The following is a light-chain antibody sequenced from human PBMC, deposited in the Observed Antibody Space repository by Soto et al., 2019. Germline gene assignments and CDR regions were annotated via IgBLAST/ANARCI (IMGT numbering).Light chain of an antibody. V-gene: IGLV4-60*02. CDR2: LEGSGSY. J-gene: IGLJ2*01. CDR3: ETWDINTHVV. Sequence: QSVLTQSSSASASLGSSGKLTCTLSSGHSSYIIAWHQQQPGKDPRYLMTLEGSGSYNKGSGVHDRFSGSSAGADRYLTISNLQFEDEADYYCETWDINTHVVFGGGTKLIVL. CDR1: SGHSSYI.